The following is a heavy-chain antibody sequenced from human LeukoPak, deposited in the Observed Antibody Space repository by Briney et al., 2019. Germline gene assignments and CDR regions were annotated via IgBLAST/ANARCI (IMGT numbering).Heavy chain of an antibody. D-gene: IGHD6-13*01. J-gene: IGHJ4*02. CDR1: GFTFSSYA. CDR3: ARGRQQLVRGVVEPNFDY. CDR2: ISGSGSST. V-gene: IGHV3-23*01. Sequence: GGSLRLSCAASGFTFSSYAMSWVRQAPGKGLEWVSAISGSGSSTYYADSVKGRFTISRENAKNSLYLQMNSLRAGDTAVYYCARGRQQLVRGVVEPNFDYWGQGTLVTVSS.